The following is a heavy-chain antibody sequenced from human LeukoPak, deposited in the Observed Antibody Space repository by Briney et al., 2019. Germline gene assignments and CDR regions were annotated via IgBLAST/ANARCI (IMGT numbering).Heavy chain of an antibody. CDR1: GFTFSNAW. V-gene: IGHV3-53*01. D-gene: IGHD2-15*01. CDR2: IYSGGST. CDR3: AGPRYCSGGSCSHYYYYMDV. J-gene: IGHJ6*03. Sequence: GGSLRLSCAASGFTFSNAWMSWVRQAPGKGLEWVSVIYSGGSTYYADSVKSRFTISRDNSKNTLYLQMNSLRAEDTAVYYCAGPRYCSGGSCSHYYYYMDVWGKGTTVTVSS.